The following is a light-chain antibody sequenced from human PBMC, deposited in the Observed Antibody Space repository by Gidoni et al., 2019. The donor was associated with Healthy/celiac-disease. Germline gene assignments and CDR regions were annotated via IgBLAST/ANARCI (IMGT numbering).Light chain of an antibody. J-gene: IGKJ2*01. V-gene: IGKV3-20*01. CDR1: QSVSSSY. CDR2: GAS. Sequence: IVLPQSPGTLSLSPGERATLSCRASQSVSSSYLAWYQQKPDQAPRLLIYGASSRATGIPDRFSGSGSGTDFTLTISRLEPEDFAVYYCQQYGSSPTTFGQGTKLEIK. CDR3: QQYGSSPTT.